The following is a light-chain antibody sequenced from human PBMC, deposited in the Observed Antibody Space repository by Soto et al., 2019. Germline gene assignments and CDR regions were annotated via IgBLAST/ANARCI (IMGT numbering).Light chain of an antibody. CDR3: QQTYKTPLT. CDR1: QTGSNSY. Sequence: DLQMTESPSILAASVGARVTITCRASQTGSNSYLAWYQHKSGQAPRLXSYGVYTRASGIPDRFSGSGSGTDFTLTISVLQPEDSATYYCQQTYKTPLTFGQGTKVDIK. CDR2: GVY. J-gene: IGKJ1*01. V-gene: IGKV1-39*01.